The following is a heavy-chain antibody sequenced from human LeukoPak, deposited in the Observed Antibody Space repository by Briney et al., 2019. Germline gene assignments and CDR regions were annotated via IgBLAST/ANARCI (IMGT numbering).Heavy chain of an antibody. J-gene: IGHJ4*02. CDR1: GYTFTSYG. CDR3: TSLLADLQGYYFDY. CDR2: ISAYNGNT. Sequence: ASVKVSCKASGYTFTSYGISWVRQAPGQGLEWMGWISAYNGNTNYAQKFQGRVTMTEDTSTDTAYMELSSLRSEDTALYYCTSLLADLQGYYFDYWGQGTLVTVSS. D-gene: IGHD6-19*01. V-gene: IGHV1-18*01.